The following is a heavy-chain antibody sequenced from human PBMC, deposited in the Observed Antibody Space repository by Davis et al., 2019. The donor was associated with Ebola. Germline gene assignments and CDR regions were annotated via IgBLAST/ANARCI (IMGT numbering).Heavy chain of an antibody. CDR2: ISYDGSNK. V-gene: IGHV3-30-3*01. D-gene: IGHD3-10*01. Sequence: GGSLRLSCAASGFTFSSYAMYWVRQAPAKGLEWVAVISYDGSNKYYADSVKGRFTISRDNSKNTLYLQMNSLRAEDTAVYYCARDGSGTEDYYYYGMDVWGQGTTVTVSS. J-gene: IGHJ6*02. CDR3: ARDGSGTEDYYYYGMDV. CDR1: GFTFSSYA.